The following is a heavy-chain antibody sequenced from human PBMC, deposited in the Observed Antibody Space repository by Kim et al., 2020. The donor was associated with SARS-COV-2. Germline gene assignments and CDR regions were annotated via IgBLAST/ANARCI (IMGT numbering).Heavy chain of an antibody. CDR3: VGSLVGATFDY. CDR2: ISYDGSNK. D-gene: IGHD1-26*01. CDR1: GFTFSSYG. Sequence: GGSLRLSCAASGFTFSSYGMHWVRQAPGKGLEWVAVISYDGSNKYYADSVKGRFTISRDNSKNTLYLQMNSLRAEDTAVYYCVGSLVGATFDYWDQGTLV. V-gene: IGHV3-30*03. J-gene: IGHJ4*02.